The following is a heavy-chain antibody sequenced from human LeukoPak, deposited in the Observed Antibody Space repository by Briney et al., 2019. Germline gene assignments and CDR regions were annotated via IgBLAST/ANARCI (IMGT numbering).Heavy chain of an antibody. D-gene: IGHD6-13*01. J-gene: IGHJ3*02. CDR2: IYPGDSDT. V-gene: IGHV5-51*01. CDR3: ARRGIAAAAHAFDI. CDR1: GYSFTSYW. Sequence: EESLKISCKGSGYSFTSYWIGWVRQTPGKGLGWMGIIYPGDSDTRYSPSFQGQVTISADKSISTAYLQWSSLKASDTAMYYCARRGIAAAAHAFDIWGKGTMVTVSS.